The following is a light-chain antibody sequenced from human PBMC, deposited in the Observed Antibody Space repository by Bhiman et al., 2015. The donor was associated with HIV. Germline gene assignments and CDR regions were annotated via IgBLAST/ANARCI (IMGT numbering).Light chain of an antibody. CDR2: DVN. J-gene: IGLJ2*01. V-gene: IGLV2-14*01. Sequence: QSALTQPASVSGSPGQSITISCTGTSSDVGGYNYVSWYQQSPGKPPKLLIYDVNNRPSEVSDRFSGSKSGNTASLTISGLRAEDEGDYYCCSFASDTLLFGGGTRLTVL. CDR3: CSFASDTLL. CDR1: SSDVGGYNY.